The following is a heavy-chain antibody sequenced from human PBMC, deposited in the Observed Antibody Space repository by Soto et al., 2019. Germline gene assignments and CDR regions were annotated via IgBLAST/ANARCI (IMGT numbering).Heavy chain of an antibody. D-gene: IGHD3-3*01. V-gene: IGHV3-74*01. J-gene: IGHJ5*02. CDR1: GFTFRNYW. Sequence: GGSLRLSCAASGFTFRNYWMHWVRQAPGKGLVWVSRINSDGSSTNYADSVKGRFTVSRDNAKNTLYLQMNSLRAEDTAVYYCARELGYDFQPWGQGTLVTVSS. CDR2: INSDGSST. CDR3: ARELGYDFQP.